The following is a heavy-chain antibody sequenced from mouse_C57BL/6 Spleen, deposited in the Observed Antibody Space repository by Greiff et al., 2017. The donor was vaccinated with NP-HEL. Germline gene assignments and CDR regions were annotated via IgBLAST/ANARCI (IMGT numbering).Heavy chain of an antibody. V-gene: IGHV5-17*01. Sequence: DVMLVESGGGLVKPGGSLKLSCAASGFTFSDYGMHWVRQAPEKGLEWVAYISSGSSTIYYADTVKGRFTISRDNAKNTLFLQMTSLRSEDTAMYYCTRRNYDGRSTGHCDVWGTGTTVTVSS. CDR2: ISSGSSTI. CDR1: GFTFSDYG. D-gene: IGHD1-1*01. J-gene: IGHJ1*03. CDR3: TRRNYDGRSTGHCDV.